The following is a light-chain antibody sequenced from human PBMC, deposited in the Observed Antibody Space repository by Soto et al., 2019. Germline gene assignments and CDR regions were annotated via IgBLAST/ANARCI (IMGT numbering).Light chain of an antibody. CDR3: TSYTSSSTNYV. J-gene: IGLJ1*01. CDR2: EVS. V-gene: IGLV2-14*01. Sequence: QSALTQPASVSGSPGQSITISCTGTSSDIGGYDYVSWYQQHPGKAPKLMIYEVSNRPSGVSNRFSGSKSGNTASLTISGLQAEAEADHYCTSYTSSSTNYVFGTGNKVTVL. CDR1: SSDIGGYDY.